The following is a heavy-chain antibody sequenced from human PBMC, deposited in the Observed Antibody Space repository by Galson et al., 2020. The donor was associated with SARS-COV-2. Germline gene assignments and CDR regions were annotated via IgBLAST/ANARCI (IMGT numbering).Heavy chain of an antibody. CDR1: GFIFSTYG. Sequence: GGSLRLSCAASGFIFSTYGMHWVRQAPGKGLEWVAFISFDGSNTHYADSVEGRFTISRDNSKNTLCLQMTSLRAEDTGIYYCARDRHCSYTICYNSFGPWGQGTLLTVSS. CDR3: ARDRHCSYTICYNSFGP. V-gene: IGHV3-33*01. J-gene: IGHJ5*02. CDR2: ISFDGSNT. D-gene: IGHD2-2*02.